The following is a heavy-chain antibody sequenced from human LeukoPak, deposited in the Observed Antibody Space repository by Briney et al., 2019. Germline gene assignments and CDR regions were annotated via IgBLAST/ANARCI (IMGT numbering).Heavy chain of an antibody. V-gene: IGHV3-23*01. CDR3: AKDTTYYYDSSGYRMFGY. CDR2: ISGSGGST. Sequence: PGGSLRLSCAASEFTFSSYAMSWVRQAPGKGLEWVSAISGSGGSTYYADPVKGRFTISRDNSKNTLYLQMNSLRAEDTAVYYCAKDTTYYYDSSGYRMFGYWGQGTLVTVSS. D-gene: IGHD3-22*01. J-gene: IGHJ4*02. CDR1: EFTFSSYA.